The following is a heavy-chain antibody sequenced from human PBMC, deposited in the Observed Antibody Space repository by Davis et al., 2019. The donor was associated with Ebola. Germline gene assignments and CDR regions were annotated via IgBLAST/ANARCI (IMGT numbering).Heavy chain of an antibody. CDR1: GDTLTSYA. J-gene: IGHJ6*04. CDR2: IIPILGIA. Sequence: AASVKVSCKAVGDTLTSYAMTWVRQAPGQGLEWLGRIIPILGIANYAQKFQGRVTITADKSTSTAYMELSSLRSEDTAVYYCARGGPVTRLVFYYYGMDVWGKGTTVTVSS. D-gene: IGHD4-17*01. V-gene: IGHV1-69*04. CDR3: ARGGPVTRLVFYYYGMDV.